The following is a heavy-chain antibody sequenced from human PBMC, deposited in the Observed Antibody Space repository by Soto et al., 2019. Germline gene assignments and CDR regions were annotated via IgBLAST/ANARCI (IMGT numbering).Heavy chain of an antibody. CDR3: AKNTKMATIFRPQERYYFDY. CDR1: GFTFSSYA. D-gene: IGHD5-12*01. V-gene: IGHV3-23*01. Sequence: GGSLRLSCAASGFTFSSYAMSWVRQAPGKGLEWVSVISGSGGSTYYADSVKCRFTISRDNSKNTLYLQMNSLRAEDTAVYYCAKNTKMATIFRPQERYYFDYWGQGTLVTVSS. J-gene: IGHJ4*02. CDR2: ISGSGGST.